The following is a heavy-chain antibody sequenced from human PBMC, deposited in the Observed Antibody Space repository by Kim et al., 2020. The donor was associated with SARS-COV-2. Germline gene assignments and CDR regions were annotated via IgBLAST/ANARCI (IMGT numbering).Heavy chain of an antibody. J-gene: IGHJ5*02. D-gene: IGHD3-10*01. CDR2: IQYNGNT. CDR3: VRPVGGESGFVWFDP. CDR1: GGSISSVSNF. V-gene: IGHV4-39*01. Sequence: SETLSLTCSVSGGSISSVSNFWGWVRQSPGKGLEWIGNIQYNGNTFYNPSVRGRVTIFVDTSKNQFSMRLTYVTAADSAVYYCVRPVGGESGFVWFDPWGQGTLVTVAS.